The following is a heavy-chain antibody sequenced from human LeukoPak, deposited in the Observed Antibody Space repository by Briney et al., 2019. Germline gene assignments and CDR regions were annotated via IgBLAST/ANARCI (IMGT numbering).Heavy chain of an antibody. CDR2: IYYSGST. V-gene: IGHV4-59*01. D-gene: IGHD3-22*01. CDR1: GASISSYY. J-gene: IGHJ4*02. CDR3: ARLTDKSSDYYFFFDY. Sequence: SETLSLTCTVSGASISSYYWSWIPQPSGKGLEWIGYIYYSGSTNYNPSLKSRVTMSVDTSKNQLSLNLNSVTAADTAVYYCARLTDKSSDYYFFFDYWGQGTLVTVSS.